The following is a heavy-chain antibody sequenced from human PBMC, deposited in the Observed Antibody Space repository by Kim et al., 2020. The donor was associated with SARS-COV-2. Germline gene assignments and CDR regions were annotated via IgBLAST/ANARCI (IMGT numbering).Heavy chain of an antibody. J-gene: IGHJ6*02. Sequence: GGSLRLSCAASGFTFSSYWMHWVRQAPGKGLVWVSRINSDGSSTSYADSVKGRFTISRDNEKNTLYMQMNSLRGEDTAVYYCARARHDYGDYYGMDVWGQGATVSVSS. CDR2: INSDGSST. CDR3: ARARHDYGDYYGMDV. CDR1: GFTFSSYW. D-gene: IGHD4-17*01. V-gene: IGHV3-74*01.